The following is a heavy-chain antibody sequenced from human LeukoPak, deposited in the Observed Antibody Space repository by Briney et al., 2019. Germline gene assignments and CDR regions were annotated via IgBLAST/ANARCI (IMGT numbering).Heavy chain of an antibody. CDR2: IKQDGSEQ. D-gene: IGHD2-15*01. J-gene: IGHJ4*02. V-gene: IGHV3-7*01. Sequence: GGSLRLSCVASGFTFSNYWMSWVRQAPGKGPEWVANIKQDGSEQYYVDSVKGRFTVSRDNAKNSLHLQMNSLRAEDTAVYYCATDSPYDYWGQGTLVTVSS. CDR1: GFTFSNYW. CDR3: ATDSPYDY.